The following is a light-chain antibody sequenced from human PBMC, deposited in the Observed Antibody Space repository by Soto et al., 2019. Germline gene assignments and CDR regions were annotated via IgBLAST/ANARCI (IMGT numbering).Light chain of an antibody. Sequence: QAVVTQEPSLTVSPGGTGTLTCGSSTGAVTSAHYPCWFQQKPGQAPRTLIYDTSNRHSWTPARFSGSLLGGKAALTLSGAQPEDEAEYYCLLSYSAYYVFGTGTKLTVL. CDR1: TGAVTSAHY. J-gene: IGLJ1*01. CDR2: DTS. CDR3: LLSYSAYYV. V-gene: IGLV7-46*01.